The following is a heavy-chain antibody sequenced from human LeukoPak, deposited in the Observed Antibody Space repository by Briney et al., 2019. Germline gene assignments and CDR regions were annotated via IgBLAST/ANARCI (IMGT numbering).Heavy chain of an antibody. CDR1: GYTFINHD. J-gene: IGHJ4*02. V-gene: IGHV1-8*03. D-gene: IGHD1-1*01. Sequence: ASVKVTCKASGYTFINHDINWVRQATGQGLEWMGWMSADSDSTRYAQNFQGRVAISRDTSVNTAYMELSSLRSEDTAIYFWTKLTGTTVDYWGQGALVTDSS. CDR2: MSADSDST. CDR3: TKLTGTTVDY.